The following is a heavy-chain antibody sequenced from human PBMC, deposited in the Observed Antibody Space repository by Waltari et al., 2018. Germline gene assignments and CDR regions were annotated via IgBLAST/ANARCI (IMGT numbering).Heavy chain of an antibody. D-gene: IGHD4-17*01. J-gene: IGHJ4*02. CDR3: AKDNGDYLSYFDY. Sequence: EVQLLESGGGLVQPGGSLRLSCAASGFTFSSYAMSWVRQAPGKGLEWVSAISGSGGSTYYADSVKGRFTISRDNSKNTLYLQMNSLRAEDTVVYYCAKDNGDYLSYFDYWGQGTLVTVSS. CDR2: ISGSGGST. V-gene: IGHV3-23*01. CDR1: GFTFSSYA.